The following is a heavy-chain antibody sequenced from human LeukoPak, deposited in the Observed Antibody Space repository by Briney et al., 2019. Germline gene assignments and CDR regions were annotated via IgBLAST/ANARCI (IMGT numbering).Heavy chain of an antibody. CDR3: AKKLGFIPQFDY. Sequence: GGSLRLSCAVSGFTFTTEVMTWVRQAPGKGLEWVSSISDNGATTYYADSAKGRFTISRDNSRSTLYLQMNSLRVEETALYYCAKKLGFIPQFDYWSQGTLVAVSS. V-gene: IGHV3-23*01. J-gene: IGHJ4*02. D-gene: IGHD7-27*01. CDR2: ISDNGATT. CDR1: GFTFTTEV.